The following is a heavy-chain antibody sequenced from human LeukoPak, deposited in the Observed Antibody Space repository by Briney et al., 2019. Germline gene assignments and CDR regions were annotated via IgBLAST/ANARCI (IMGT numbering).Heavy chain of an antibody. CDR1: GYTFTSYG. CDR3: ARDLSSGNYYPEYFQY. D-gene: IGHD1-26*01. V-gene: IGHV1-18*01. J-gene: IGHJ1*01. Sequence: ASVKVSCKASGYTFTSYGISWVRQAPGQGLEWMGWISAYNGNTNYAQKLQGRVTMTTDTSTSTAYMELRSLRSDDTAVYYCARDLSSGNYYPEYFQYWGQGTPVTVSS. CDR2: ISAYNGNT.